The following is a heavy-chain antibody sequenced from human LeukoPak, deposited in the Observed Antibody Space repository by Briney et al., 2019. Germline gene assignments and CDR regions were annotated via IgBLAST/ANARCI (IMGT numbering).Heavy chain of an antibody. CDR1: GFTFSSYG. Sequence: GRSLRLSCAASGFTFSSYGMHWVRQAPGKGLEWVAVISYDGSNKYYADSVKGRFTISRDNSKNTLYLQMNSLRAEDTAVYYCANYGGSYRYTHFDYWGQGTLVTVSS. CDR2: ISYDGSNK. J-gene: IGHJ4*02. V-gene: IGHV3-30*18. CDR3: ANYGGSYRYTHFDY. D-gene: IGHD3-16*02.